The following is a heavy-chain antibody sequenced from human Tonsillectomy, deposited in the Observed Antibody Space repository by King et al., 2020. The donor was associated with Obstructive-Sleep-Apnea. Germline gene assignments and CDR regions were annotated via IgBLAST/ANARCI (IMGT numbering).Heavy chain of an antibody. D-gene: IGHD3-10*01. Sequence: VQLQESGPGLVKPSETLSLTCTVSGGSISSNYWSWIRQPPGKGLEWIGYIYYSGSTNYNPSLKSRVTISVDTSKNQFSLKLSSVTAADTAVYYCARHAPSDYGSGYGMDVWGQGTTVTVSS. J-gene: IGHJ6*02. CDR3: ARHAPSDYGSGYGMDV. V-gene: IGHV4-59*08. CDR2: IYYSGST. CDR1: GGSISSNY.